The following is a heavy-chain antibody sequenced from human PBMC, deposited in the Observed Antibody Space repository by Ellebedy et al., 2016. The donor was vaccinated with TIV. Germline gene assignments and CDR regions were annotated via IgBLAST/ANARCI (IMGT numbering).Heavy chain of an antibody. CDR1: GFTFRSYD. J-gene: IGHJ4*02. V-gene: IGHV3-13*01. Sequence: GESLKISCAASGFTFRSYDMHWVRQATGKGLEWVSAIGTAGDTYYPGSVKGRFTISRENAKNSLYLQMNSLRAEDTAVYYCARVRFGDTAVDYWGQGTLVTASS. CDR2: IGTAGDT. CDR3: ARVRFGDTAVDY. D-gene: IGHD5-18*01.